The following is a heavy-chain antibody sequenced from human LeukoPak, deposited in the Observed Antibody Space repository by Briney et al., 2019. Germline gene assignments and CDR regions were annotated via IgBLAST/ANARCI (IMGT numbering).Heavy chain of an antibody. CDR2: INHSGST. J-gene: IGHJ5*02. CDR3: ARGYCSSTSCYQDWFDP. Sequence: SETLSLTCAVYGGSFSGYYWSWIRQPPGKGLEGIGEINHSGSTNYNPSLKSRGTISVDTSKNQFFLKLSSVTAADTAVYYCARGYCSSTSCYQDWFDPWGQGTLVTVSS. V-gene: IGHV4-34*01. D-gene: IGHD2-2*01. CDR1: GGSFSGYY.